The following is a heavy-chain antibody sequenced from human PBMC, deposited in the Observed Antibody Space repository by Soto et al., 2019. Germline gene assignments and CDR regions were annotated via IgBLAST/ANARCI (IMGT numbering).Heavy chain of an antibody. Sequence: QVQLQESGPGLVKPSQTLSLTCTVSGGSISSGGYYWSWIRQHPGKGLEWIGYIYYSGSTYYNLSFKSRVTVSVDTSKNQFCLKLSSVTAADTAVYYCALNIVVVPAAMFGAFDIWGQGTMVTVSS. D-gene: IGHD2-2*01. CDR2: IYYSGST. CDR1: GGSISSGGYY. J-gene: IGHJ3*02. V-gene: IGHV4-31*03. CDR3: ALNIVVVPAAMFGAFDI.